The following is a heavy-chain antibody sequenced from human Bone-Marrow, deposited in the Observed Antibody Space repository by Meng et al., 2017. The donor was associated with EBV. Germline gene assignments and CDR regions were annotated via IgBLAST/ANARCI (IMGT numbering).Heavy chain of an antibody. Sequence: QLQLQESGPGLVKPSETLPLTCTGSGGSIRSSSYYWGWIRQPPGKGLEWIGSIYYSGSTYYNPSLKSRVTISVDTSKNQFSLKLSSVTAADTAVYYCARVSVGATFFDYWGQGTLVTVSS. CDR1: GGSIRSSSYY. D-gene: IGHD1-26*01. CDR2: IYYSGST. V-gene: IGHV4-39*07. J-gene: IGHJ4*02. CDR3: ARVSVGATFFDY.